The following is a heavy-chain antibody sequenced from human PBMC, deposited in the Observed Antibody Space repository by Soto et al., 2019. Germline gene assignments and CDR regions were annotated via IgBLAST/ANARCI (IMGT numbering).Heavy chain of an antibody. CDR1: GGSISSGDYY. J-gene: IGHJ4*02. Sequence: SETLSLTCTVSGGSISSGDYYWSWIRQPPGKGLEWIGYIYYSGSTYYNPSLKSRVTISVDTSKNQFSLKLNSVTAADTAVYYCARVGRGIQLWPYWYYFDYWGQGTLVTAPQ. V-gene: IGHV4-30-4*01. CDR3: ARVGRGIQLWPYWYYFDY. D-gene: IGHD5-18*01. CDR2: IYYSGST.